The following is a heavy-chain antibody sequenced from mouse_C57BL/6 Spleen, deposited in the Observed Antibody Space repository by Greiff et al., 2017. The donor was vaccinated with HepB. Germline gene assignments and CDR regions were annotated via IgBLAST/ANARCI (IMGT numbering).Heavy chain of an antibody. CDR3: ARIYDYDGMYFDV. D-gene: IGHD2-4*01. Sequence: QVQLQQSGAELVKPGASVKISCKASGYAFSSYWMNWVKQRPGKGLEWIGQIYPGDGDTNYNGKFKGKATLTADKSSSTAYMQLSSLTSEDSAVYFCARIYDYDGMYFDVWGTGTTVTVSS. CDR2: IYPGDGDT. J-gene: IGHJ1*03. CDR1: GYAFSSYW. V-gene: IGHV1-80*01.